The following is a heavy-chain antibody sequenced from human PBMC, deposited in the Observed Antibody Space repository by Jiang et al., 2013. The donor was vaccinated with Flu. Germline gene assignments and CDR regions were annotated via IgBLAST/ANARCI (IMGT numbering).Heavy chain of an antibody. CDR2: ISYSGST. CDR1: GASISTYY. V-gene: IGHV4-59*08. D-gene: IGHD5-18*01. CDR3: AGRYGYFGL. J-gene: IGHJ4*02. Sequence: GLVKPSETLTLSCTVSGASISTYYWSWIRQPPGKGLEWIGYISYSGSTNYNPSLKSRVTISADTSKNQFSLRLSSVTAADTAVYYCAGRYGYFGLWGQGTLVIVSS.